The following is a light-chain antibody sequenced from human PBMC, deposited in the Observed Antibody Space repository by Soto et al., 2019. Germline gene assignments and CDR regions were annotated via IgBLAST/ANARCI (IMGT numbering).Light chain of an antibody. CDR3: TSYVGSDIWV. CDR1: SSDVGAYKY. J-gene: IGLJ3*02. Sequence: QSALTQPPSASGSPGQSVTISCTGTSSDVGAYKYVSWYQQYPGKAPKLMIYEVSKRPSGVPARFSGSKSGNTASLTVSGLQSEDEADYYFTSYVGSDIWVFGGGTKLTVL. V-gene: IGLV2-8*01. CDR2: EVS.